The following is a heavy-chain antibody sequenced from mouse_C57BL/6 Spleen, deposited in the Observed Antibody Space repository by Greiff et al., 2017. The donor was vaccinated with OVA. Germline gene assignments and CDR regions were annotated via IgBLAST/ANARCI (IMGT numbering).Heavy chain of an antibody. V-gene: IGHV3-1*01. D-gene: IGHD1-1*01. Sequence: EVKLQESGPGMVKPSQSLSLTCTVTGYSITSGYDWHWIRHFPGNKLEWMGYISYSGSTNYNPSLKSRISITHDTSKNHFFLKLNSVTTEDTATYYCARGDYYGSSSFAYWGQGTLVTVSA. CDR3: ARGDYYGSSSFAY. J-gene: IGHJ3*01. CDR1: GYSITSGYD. CDR2: ISYSGST.